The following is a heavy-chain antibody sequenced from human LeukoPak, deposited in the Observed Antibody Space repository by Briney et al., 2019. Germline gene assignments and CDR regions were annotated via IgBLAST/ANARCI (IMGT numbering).Heavy chain of an antibody. V-gene: IGHV4-59*08. J-gene: IGHJ4*02. D-gene: IGHD6-13*01. CDR3: ARGDGSWMMVDY. CDR2: IYYSGST. Sequence: SETLSLTCTVSGGSISSYFWNWIRQPPGKGLEWIGYIYYSGSTNYNPSLKSRVAISVDTSKNQFSLKLSSVTAADTAVYYCARGDGSWMMVDYWGQGTLVTVSS. CDR1: GGSISSYF.